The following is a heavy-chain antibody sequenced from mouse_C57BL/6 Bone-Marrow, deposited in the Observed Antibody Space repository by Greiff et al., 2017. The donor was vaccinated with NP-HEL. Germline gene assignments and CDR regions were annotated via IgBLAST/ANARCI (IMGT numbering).Heavy chain of an antibody. Sequence: EVKLQESGAELVRPGASVKLSCTASGFNIKDDYMHWVKQRPEQGLEWIGWIDPENGDTEYASKFQGKATITADTSSNTAYLQLSSLTSEDTAVYYCTVYGNYPYYYAMDYWGQGTSVTVSS. D-gene: IGHD2-1*01. CDR3: TVYGNYPYYYAMDY. V-gene: IGHV14-4*01. CDR1: GFNIKDDY. CDR2: IDPENGDT. J-gene: IGHJ4*01.